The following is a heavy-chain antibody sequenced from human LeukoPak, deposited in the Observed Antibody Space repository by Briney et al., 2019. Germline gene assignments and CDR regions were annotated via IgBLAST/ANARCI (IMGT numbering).Heavy chain of an antibody. CDR1: GFTFSSYA. Sequence: QPGGSLRLSCAASGFTFSSYAMHWVRQAPGKGLEWVAVISYDGSNKYYADSVKGRFTTSRDNSKNTLYLQMNSLRAEDTAVYYCARSNYYGSGSPPDYWGQGTLVTVSS. J-gene: IGHJ4*02. CDR2: ISYDGSNK. D-gene: IGHD3-10*01. V-gene: IGHV3-30-3*01. CDR3: ARSNYYGSGSPPDY.